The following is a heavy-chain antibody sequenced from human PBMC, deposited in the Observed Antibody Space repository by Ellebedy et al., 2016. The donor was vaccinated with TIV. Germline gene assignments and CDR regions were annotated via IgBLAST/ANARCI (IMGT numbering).Heavy chain of an antibody. CDR3: ARDALKWFGDPPAFDI. CDR1: GGSISSSSYY. D-gene: IGHD3-10*01. Sequence: MPSETLSLTCTVSGGSISSSSYYWGWIRQPPGKGLEWIGSIYYSGSTYYNPSLKSRVTISVDTSKNQFSLKLSSVTAADTAVYYCARDALKWFGDPPAFDIWGQGTMVTVSS. CDR2: IYYSGST. J-gene: IGHJ3*02. V-gene: IGHV4-39*02.